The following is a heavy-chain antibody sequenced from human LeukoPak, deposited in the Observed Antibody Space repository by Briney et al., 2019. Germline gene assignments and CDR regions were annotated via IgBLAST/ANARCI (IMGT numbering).Heavy chain of an antibody. CDR1: GASISSSIHY. V-gene: IGHV4-39*02. CDR2: VYYSGGT. CDR3: ARVTTGSTTLDS. J-gene: IGHJ5*01. Sequence: ASETLSLTCAVSGASISSSIHYWGWVRQPPGKGLEWIGSVYYSGGTYYNPSLESRLTISVDTSNNRFSLKLKSVTAADTAVFYCARVTTGSTTLDSWGQGILVTVSS. D-gene: IGHD1-1*01.